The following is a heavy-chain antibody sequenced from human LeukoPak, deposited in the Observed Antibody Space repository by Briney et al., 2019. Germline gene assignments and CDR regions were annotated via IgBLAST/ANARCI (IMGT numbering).Heavy chain of an antibody. D-gene: IGHD3-9*01. CDR3: ARDCNDILTGYPAGMDV. J-gene: IGHJ6*02. CDR1: GGSVSSSTYY. CDR2: VYYSGST. Sequence: SETLSLTCTVSGGSVSSSTYYWSWIRQPPGKGLEWIGYVYYSGSTNYNPSLKSQVTRSVDTSKNQSSLRLSSVTAADTAVYYCARDCNDILTGYPAGMDVWGQGTTVTVSS. V-gene: IGHV4-61*01.